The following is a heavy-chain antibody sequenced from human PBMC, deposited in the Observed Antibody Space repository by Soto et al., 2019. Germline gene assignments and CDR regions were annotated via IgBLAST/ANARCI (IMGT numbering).Heavy chain of an antibody. J-gene: IGHJ4*02. D-gene: IGHD5-12*01. CDR1: GFIFSGYA. CDR2: IAYDGNTQ. Sequence: PGGSLRLSCAASGFIFSGYAMHWVRQAPGKGLEWVAVIAYDGNTQYYADSVKGRFTVSRDNSNNMLYVQMNNLRDEDTAMYYCAKETNAYELTYWGQGSPVPGSS. V-gene: IGHV3-30-3*01. CDR3: AKETNAYELTY.